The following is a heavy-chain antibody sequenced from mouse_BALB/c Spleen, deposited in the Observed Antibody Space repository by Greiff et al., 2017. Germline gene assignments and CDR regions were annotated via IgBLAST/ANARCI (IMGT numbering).Heavy chain of an antibody. D-gene: IGHD1-1*01. CDR3: ARSGLLRDDWFAY. J-gene: IGHJ3*01. V-gene: IGHV1-7*01. CDR1: GYTFTSYW. Sequence: VKLVESGAELAKPGASVKMSCKASGYTFTSYWMHWVKQRPGQGLEWIGYINPSTGYTEYNQKFKDKATLTADKSSSTAYMQLSSLTSEDSAVYYCARSGLLRDDWFAYWGQGTLVTVSA. CDR2: INPSTGYT.